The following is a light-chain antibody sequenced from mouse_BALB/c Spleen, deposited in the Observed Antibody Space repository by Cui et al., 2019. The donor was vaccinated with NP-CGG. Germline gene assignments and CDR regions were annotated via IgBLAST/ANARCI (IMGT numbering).Light chain of an antibody. Sequence: QAVVSQESALTTSPGETVTLTCRSITEAVTTSNYANWVQEKPDHLFTGLIGGTKNRAPGVPARFSGSLIGDKAALAITGAQTEDEAIYFCALWYSSHWVFGGGTKLTVL. CDR1: TEAVTTSNY. V-gene: IGLV1*01. CDR2: GTK. CDR3: ALWYSSHWV. J-gene: IGLJ1*01.